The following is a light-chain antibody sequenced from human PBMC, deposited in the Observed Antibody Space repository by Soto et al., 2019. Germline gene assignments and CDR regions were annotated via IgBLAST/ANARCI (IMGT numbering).Light chain of an antibody. CDR2: GAS. J-gene: IGKJ5*01. CDR3: QHYGSSLSIT. V-gene: IGKV3-20*01. CDR1: QSVSSNY. Sequence: EIVLTQSPGTLSLSPGERATLSCRARQSVSSNYLAWYQQKPGQAPRLLIYGASSRATGIPVRFSGSGSGTDFTLTISRLEPEDFAVYYCQHYGSSLSITFGQGTRLEIK.